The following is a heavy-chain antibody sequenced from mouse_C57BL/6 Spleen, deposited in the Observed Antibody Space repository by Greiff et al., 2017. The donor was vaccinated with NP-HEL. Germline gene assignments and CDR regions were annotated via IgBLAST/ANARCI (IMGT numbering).Heavy chain of an antibody. D-gene: IGHD1-1*01. Sequence: EVQLQQSGPELVKPGASVKISCKASGYTFTDYYMNWVKQSHGKSLEWIGDINPNNGGTSYNQKFKGKATLTVDKSSSTAYMELRSLTSEDSAVYYCASGTTVGYWGQGTTLTVSS. CDR1: GYTFTDYY. CDR3: ASGTTVGY. V-gene: IGHV1-26*01. J-gene: IGHJ2*01. CDR2: INPNNGGT.